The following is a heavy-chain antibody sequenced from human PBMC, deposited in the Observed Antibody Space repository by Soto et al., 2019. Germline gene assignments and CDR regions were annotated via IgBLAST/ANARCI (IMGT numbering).Heavy chain of an antibody. CDR1: GDSISTDD. D-gene: IGHD1-26*01. J-gene: IGHJ5*02. CDR3: ARGREGGGAS. V-gene: IGHV4-59*12. Sequence: SETLSLTCTVSGDSISTDDWSWIRQSPGKGLEWIGFIYYGGSTNYDPSLKSRVTISADTSKNQFSLKLSSVIAADTAVYYCARGREGGGASWGQGTLVTVS. CDR2: IYYGGST.